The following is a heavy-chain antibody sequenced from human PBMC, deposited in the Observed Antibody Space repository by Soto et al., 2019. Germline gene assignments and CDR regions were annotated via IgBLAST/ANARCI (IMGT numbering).Heavy chain of an antibody. D-gene: IGHD1-26*01. CDR3: TRAEREFSGSYCIY. J-gene: IGHJ4*02. Sequence: ASVKVSCKASGYTFTNYGINWVRQAPGQGLEWMGWISGNNGNTNYAQNLQGRVTMTTDTSTNTAYMEVRSLRSDDTAVYYCTRAEREFSGSYCIYWGQGTVVTVYS. CDR2: ISGNNGNT. V-gene: IGHV1-18*01. CDR1: GYTFTNYG.